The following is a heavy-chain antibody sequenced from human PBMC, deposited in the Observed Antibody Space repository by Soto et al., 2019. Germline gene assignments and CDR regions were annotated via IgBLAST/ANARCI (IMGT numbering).Heavy chain of an antibody. D-gene: IGHD3-10*01. CDR1: GFTFSSYG. Sequence: QVQLVESGGGVVQPGRSLRLSCAASGFTFSSYGMHWVRQAPGKGLEWVAVISYDGSNKYYADSVKGRFTISRDNSKNTLYLQRNSLRAEDTAVYYCAKDASSTMVRGRFDYWGQGTLVTVSS. J-gene: IGHJ4*02. CDR2: ISYDGSNK. CDR3: AKDASSTMVRGRFDY. V-gene: IGHV3-30*18.